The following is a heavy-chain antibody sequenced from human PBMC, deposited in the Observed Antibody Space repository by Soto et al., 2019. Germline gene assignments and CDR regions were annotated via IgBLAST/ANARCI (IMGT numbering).Heavy chain of an antibody. CDR2: IRSKAYGGTT. CDR1: GFTFGDYA. D-gene: IGHD3-3*01. J-gene: IGHJ4*02. Sequence: SLRLSCTASGFTFGDYAMSWFRQAPGKGLEWVGFIRSKAYGGTTEYAASVKGRFTISRDDSKSIAYLQMNSLKTEDTAVYYCTREELNYDFWSGYYRYYFDYWGQGTLVTVSS. CDR3: TREELNYDFWSGYYRYYFDY. V-gene: IGHV3-49*03.